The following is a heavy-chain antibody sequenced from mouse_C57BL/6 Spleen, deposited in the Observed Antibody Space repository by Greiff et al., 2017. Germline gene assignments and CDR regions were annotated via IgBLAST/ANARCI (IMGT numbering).Heavy chain of an antibody. D-gene: IGHD1-1*01. CDR3: ARRDLYYGGSSYYFDY. V-gene: IGHV1-81*01. CDR1: GYTFTSYG. Sequence: VQLQQSGAELARPGASVKLSCKASGYTFTSYGISWVKQRTGQGLEWIGEIYPRSGNTYYNEKFKGKATLTADKSSSTAYLELRSLTSEDSAVYYCARRDLYYGGSSYYFDYWGQGTTLTVSS. J-gene: IGHJ2*01. CDR2: IYPRSGNT.